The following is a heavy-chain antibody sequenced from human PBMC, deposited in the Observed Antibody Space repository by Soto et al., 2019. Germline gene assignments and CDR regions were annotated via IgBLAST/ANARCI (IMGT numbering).Heavy chain of an antibody. V-gene: IGHV3-7*01. D-gene: IGHD2-15*01. CDR3: ARDKGRSPLDY. CDR1: GFTFSGYW. J-gene: IGHJ4*02. Sequence: GGSLRLSCAASGFTFSGYWMSWVRQAPGKGLEWVANIKQDGSEKYYVDSVKGRFTISRDNAKNSFYLQMNSLRAEDTAVYYCARDKGRSPLDYWGQGTLVTVSS. CDR2: IKQDGSEK.